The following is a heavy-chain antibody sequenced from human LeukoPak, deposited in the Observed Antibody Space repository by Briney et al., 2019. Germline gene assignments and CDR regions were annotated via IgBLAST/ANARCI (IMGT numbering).Heavy chain of an antibody. CDR3: AKGRYYYGSSGYSY. CDR1: GFTFSSYG. V-gene: IGHV3-30*18. CDR2: ISYDGSNK. J-gene: IGHJ4*02. D-gene: IGHD3-22*01. Sequence: GGSLRLSCAASGFTFSSYGMHWVRQAPGKGLEWVAVISYDGSNKYYADSVKGRFTISRDNSKNTLYLQMNSLRAEDTAVYYCAKGRYYYGSSGYSYWGQGTLVTVSS.